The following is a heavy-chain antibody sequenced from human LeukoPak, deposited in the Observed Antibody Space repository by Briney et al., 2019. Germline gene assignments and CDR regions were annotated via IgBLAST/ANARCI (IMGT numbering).Heavy chain of an antibody. CDR3: ARHVGYSTSGFPPAHFDY. Sequence: PSETLSFTGTVSGVSISSYFWTWLRQPPGKGLEWIGYIYYSGSTNYNPSLKSRVTISVDTSKNQFSLKLTSVTAADTAVYYCARHVGYSTSGFPPAHFDYWGQGTLVTVSS. J-gene: IGHJ4*02. CDR2: IYYSGST. D-gene: IGHD6-13*01. V-gene: IGHV4-59*08. CDR1: GVSISSYF.